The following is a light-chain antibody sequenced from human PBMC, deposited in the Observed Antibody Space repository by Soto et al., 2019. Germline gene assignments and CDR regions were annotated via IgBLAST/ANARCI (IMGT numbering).Light chain of an antibody. V-gene: IGKV1-39*01. Sequence: IQMTQSPSSLSASVGDRVTITCRASQSISSDLNWYQQKPGKAPKLLIYAASSLQSGVPSRFRGSGSGTEFTLTISSLKPEDCATYYCQQSYSTPLTFGGGTKVA. CDR3: QQSYSTPLT. CDR1: QSISSD. J-gene: IGKJ4*01. CDR2: AAS.